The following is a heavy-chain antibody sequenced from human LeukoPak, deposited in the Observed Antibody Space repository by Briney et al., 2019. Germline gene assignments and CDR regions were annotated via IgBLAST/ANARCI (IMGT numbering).Heavy chain of an antibody. CDR1: GGSISSYY. CDR3: ARGSSVWFGEFDY. Sequence: ETLSLTCTVSGGSISSYYWSWVRQAPGKGLEWVANIKQDGSDKYYVDSVKGRFTISRDNAKNSLYLQMNSLRAEDTALYYCARGSSVWFGEFDYXXQGTLVTVSS. J-gene: IGHJ4*02. V-gene: IGHV3-7*01. CDR2: IKQDGSDK. D-gene: IGHD3-10*01.